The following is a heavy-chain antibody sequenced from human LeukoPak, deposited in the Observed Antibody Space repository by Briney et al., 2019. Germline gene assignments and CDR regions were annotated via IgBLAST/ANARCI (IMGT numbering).Heavy chain of an antibody. CDR3: ARDVRGIVGMDYFDY. Sequence: ASVNVSFKASGYIFIIYGISWVRQAPGQGHEWMGWISAYNGNTKYAQKLQGRVTMTTDTSTSTAYMELRSLRSDDTAVYYCARDVRGIVGMDYFDYWGQGTLVTVSS. CDR2: ISAYNGNT. CDR1: GYIFIIYG. J-gene: IGHJ4*02. D-gene: IGHD3-22*01. V-gene: IGHV1-18*01.